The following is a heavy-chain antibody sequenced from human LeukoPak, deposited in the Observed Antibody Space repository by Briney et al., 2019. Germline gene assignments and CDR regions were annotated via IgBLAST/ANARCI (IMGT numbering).Heavy chain of an antibody. J-gene: IGHJ3*01. D-gene: IGHD6-19*01. V-gene: IGHV4-59*08. CDR3: ARVYSSGWSS. Sequence: PSETLSLTCTVSGGSISSYYWSWIRQPPGKGLEWIGYIYSSGSTNYSPSLKSRVTISVDTSKNQFSLKLYSVTAADMAVYYCARVYSSGWSSWGQGTMVTVSS. CDR2: IYSSGST. CDR1: GGSISSYY.